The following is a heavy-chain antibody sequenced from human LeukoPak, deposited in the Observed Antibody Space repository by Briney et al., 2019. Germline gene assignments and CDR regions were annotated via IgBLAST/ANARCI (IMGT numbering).Heavy chain of an antibody. CDR1: GDTFTGYY. J-gene: IGHJ4*02. D-gene: IGHD3-10*01. CDR3: ARDLESGLGSTAGY. Sequence: GASVKVSCKASGDTFTGYYMHWVRQAPGQGLEWMGIINPSGGSTRYAQKFQGRVTMTRDTSTSTVYMELSSLRSEDTAVYYCARDLESGLGSTAGYWGQGTLVTVSS. CDR2: INPSGGST. V-gene: IGHV1-46*01.